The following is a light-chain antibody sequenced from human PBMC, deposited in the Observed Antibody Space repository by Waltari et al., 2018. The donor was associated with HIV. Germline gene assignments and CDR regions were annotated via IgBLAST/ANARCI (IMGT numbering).Light chain of an antibody. CDR2: EAS. CDR1: QSLSTS. CDR3: QQYNSYSRT. J-gene: IGKJ1*01. V-gene: IGKV1-5*03. Sequence: DIQMTQSPSTLSASVGDRVTITCRAGQSLSTSLAWYQQKPGKAPKLLVYEASNLESGVPSRFSGSGSGTEFTLTINSLQPDDFVTYYCQQYNSYSRTFGQGTKVELK.